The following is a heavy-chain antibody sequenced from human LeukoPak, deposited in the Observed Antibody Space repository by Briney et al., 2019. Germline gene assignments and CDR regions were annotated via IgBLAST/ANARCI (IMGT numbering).Heavy chain of an antibody. V-gene: IGHV3-69-1*02. D-gene: IGHD5-12*01. Sequence: GGSLRLSCAGSGFIFSNYEMTWVRQAPGKGLERVSFIYNGAIYYADSVKDRFTTSRDNANKILYLQMSYLEADDTAIYYCARDAVATWSGFDLWGQGTMVTVSS. CDR1: GFIFSNYE. CDR2: IYNGAI. CDR3: ARDAVATWSGFDL. J-gene: IGHJ3*01.